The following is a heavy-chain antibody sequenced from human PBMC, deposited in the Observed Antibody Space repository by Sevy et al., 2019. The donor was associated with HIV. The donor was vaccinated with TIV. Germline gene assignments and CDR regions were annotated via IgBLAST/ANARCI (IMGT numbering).Heavy chain of an antibody. V-gene: IGHV3-23*01. CDR1: GFSFDSYG. Sequence: GGSLRLSCAVSGFSFDSYGMTWVRQAPGKGLEWVSGISGSGTRTYYADSVKGRFIISRDNSKNTLDLQMNSLRSEDTGLYYWAKRGGGHYDPDEIGYYFYYYNMDVWGKGTTVTVSS. J-gene: IGHJ6*03. CDR2: ISGSGTRT. D-gene: IGHD3-22*01. CDR3: AKRGGGHYDPDEIGYYFYYYNMDV.